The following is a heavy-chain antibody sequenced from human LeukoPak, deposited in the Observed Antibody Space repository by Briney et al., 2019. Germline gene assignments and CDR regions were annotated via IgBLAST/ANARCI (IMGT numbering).Heavy chain of an antibody. CDR1: GYTFTDYY. Sequence: ASVKVSCKASGYTFTDYYMHWVRQAPGQGREWMGWINPNSGGTSYPQKFQGRVAMTRDTSISTAYMELSRLRSDDTAVYYCARDLHTLSAAGLPEYFQHWGQGTLVIVSS. V-gene: IGHV1-2*02. CDR2: INPNSGGT. CDR3: ARDLHTLSAAGLPEYFQH. J-gene: IGHJ1*01. D-gene: IGHD6-13*01.